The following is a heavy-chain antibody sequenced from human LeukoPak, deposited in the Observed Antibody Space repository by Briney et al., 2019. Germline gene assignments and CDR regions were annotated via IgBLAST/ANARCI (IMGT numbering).Heavy chain of an antibody. J-gene: IGHJ4*02. CDR2: ISSSSSYI. CDR1: GFTFSSYN. D-gene: IGHD2-2*01. V-gene: IGHV3-21*01. CDR3: ARFPYCSSTSCYSNIPYYFDY. Sequence: GGSLRLSCAASGFTFSSYNMNWVRQVPGKGLEWVSSISSSSSYIYYADSVKGRFTISRDNAKNSLYLQMNSLRAEDTAVYYCARFPYCSSTSCYSNIPYYFDYWGQGTLVTVSS.